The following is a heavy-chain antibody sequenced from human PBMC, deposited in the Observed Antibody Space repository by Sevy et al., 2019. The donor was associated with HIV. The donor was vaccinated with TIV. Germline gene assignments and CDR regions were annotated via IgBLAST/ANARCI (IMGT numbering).Heavy chain of an antibody. CDR1: GLTFSSYA. V-gene: IGHV3-30*04. CDR3: ARDLYSSSRYYYYGMDV. CDR2: ISYDGSNK. Sequence: GGSLRLSCAASGLTFSSYAMHWVRQAPGKGLEWVAVISYDGSNKYYADSVKGRFTISRDNSKNTLYLQMNSLRAEDTAVYYCARDLYSSSRYYYYGMDVWGQGTTVTVSS. J-gene: IGHJ6*02. D-gene: IGHD6-6*01.